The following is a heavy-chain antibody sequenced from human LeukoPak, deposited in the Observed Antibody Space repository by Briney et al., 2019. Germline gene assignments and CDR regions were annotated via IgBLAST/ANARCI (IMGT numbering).Heavy chain of an antibody. J-gene: IGHJ4*02. CDR1: GFTFSSYA. Sequence: GGSLRLSCTASGFTFSSYAMSWVRQAPGKGLEWVSAISTSGASTYYADSVKGRFTMSRDNSKNTLYLQMNSLRAEDTAVYFCAKDTRTGTFHPYYFDSWGQGTLVTVSS. V-gene: IGHV3-23*01. CDR3: AKDTRTGTFHPYYFDS. D-gene: IGHD2-8*02. CDR2: ISTSGAST.